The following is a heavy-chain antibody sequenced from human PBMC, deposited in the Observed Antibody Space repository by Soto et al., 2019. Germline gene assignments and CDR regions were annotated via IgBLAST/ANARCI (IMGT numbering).Heavy chain of an antibody. CDR3: VKGYWKGDV. D-gene: IGHD1-1*01. J-gene: IGHJ6*02. V-gene: IGHV3-23*01. CDR2: ISGSGGSI. Sequence: EVQLLESGGGWVQPGGSLRLSCAASGFTFSTYAMNWVRQAPGNGLEWVSAISGSGGSIPYSDSVKGRFTISRDNSKNTLYLQMNSLRDEDPAVYHCVKGYWKGDVWGQGTTVTVSS. CDR1: GFTFSTYA.